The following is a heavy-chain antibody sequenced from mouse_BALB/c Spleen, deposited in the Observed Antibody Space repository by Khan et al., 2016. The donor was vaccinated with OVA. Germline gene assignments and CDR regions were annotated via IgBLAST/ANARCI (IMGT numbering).Heavy chain of an antibody. J-gene: IGHJ4*01. V-gene: IGHV2-6-1*01. CDR1: GFSLTNYG. D-gene: IGHD2-10*01. CDR2: IWSDGST. CDR3: ARQPYYHYYLMDY. Sequence: QVQLKESGPGLVAPSQSLAITCTISGFSLTNYGIHWVRQPPGKGLEWLVVIWSDGSTTYNSALKSRLSISKDNSKSQVFLKMNSLQTEDTAMYXCARQPYYHYYLMDYWGQGTSVTVSS.